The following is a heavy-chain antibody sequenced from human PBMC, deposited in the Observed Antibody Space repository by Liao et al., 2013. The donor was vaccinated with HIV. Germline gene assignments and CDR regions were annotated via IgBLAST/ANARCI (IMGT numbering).Heavy chain of an antibody. CDR2: IYTSGST. J-gene: IGHJ5*02. V-gene: IGHV4-61*02. D-gene: IGHD7-27*01. CDR3: ARDSGGELGS. Sequence: QVQLQESGPGLVKPSQTLSLTCTVSGGSISSGSYYWSWIRQPAGKGLEWIGRIYTSGSTNYNPSLKSRVTISVDTSKNQFSLKLSSVTAADTAVYYCARDSGGELGSWGQGNPGHRSPQ. CDR1: GGSISSGSYY.